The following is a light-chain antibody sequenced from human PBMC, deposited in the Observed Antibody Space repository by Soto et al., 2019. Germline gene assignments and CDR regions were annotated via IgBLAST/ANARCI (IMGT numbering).Light chain of an antibody. V-gene: IGKV1-12*01. J-gene: IGKJ2*01. Sequence: DIQVTQSPSSVSASVGDTVTITCRASQAIGNWLGWYQQKTGKPPKLLIHSASTLQGGVPSRFSGSGAGTDFTLTISSLQPEDFATYYCQQANSFPYTFGQGTKLEIK. CDR2: SAS. CDR1: QAIGNW. CDR3: QQANSFPYT.